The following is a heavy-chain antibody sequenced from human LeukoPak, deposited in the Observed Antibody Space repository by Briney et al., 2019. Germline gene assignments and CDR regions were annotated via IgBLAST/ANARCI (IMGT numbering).Heavy chain of an antibody. V-gene: IGHV1-46*01. CDR3: ARGIEQLWLQNWFDP. J-gene: IGHJ5*02. Sequence: ASVKVSCKTSGYTFTSYYMHWVRQAPGQGLEWMGIINPSGGSTGYAQKFQGRVTMTRDTSTSTAYMELSSLRSEDTAVYYCARGIEQLWLQNWFDPWGQGTLVTVSS. CDR1: GYTFTSYY. D-gene: IGHD5-18*01. CDR2: INPSGGST.